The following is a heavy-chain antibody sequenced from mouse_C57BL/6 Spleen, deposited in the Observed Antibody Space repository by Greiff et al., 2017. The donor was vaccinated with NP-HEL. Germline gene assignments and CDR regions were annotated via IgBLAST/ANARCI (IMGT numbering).Heavy chain of an antibody. Sequence: EVKVVESGGGLVQPGGSLKLSCAASGFTFSDYYMYWVRQTPEKRLEWVAYISNGGGSTYYPDTVKGRFTISRDNAKNTLYLQMSRLKSEDTAMYYCARRENYGHWYFDVWGTGTTVTVSS. CDR3: ARRENYGHWYFDV. D-gene: IGHD1-1*02. CDR1: GFTFSDYY. V-gene: IGHV5-12*01. J-gene: IGHJ1*03. CDR2: ISNGGGST.